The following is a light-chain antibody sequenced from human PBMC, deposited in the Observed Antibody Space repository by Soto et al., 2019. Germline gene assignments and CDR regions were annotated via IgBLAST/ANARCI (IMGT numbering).Light chain of an antibody. CDR1: QSVSSY. Sequence: EIVLTQSPATLSLSPGERATLSCRASQSVSSYLAWYQQKPGQAPRLLTYDASNRATGIPARFSGSGSGTDFTLTISRLEPEDFATYYCQQSYSTPLTFGQGTRLEIK. J-gene: IGKJ5*01. CDR3: QQSYSTPLT. V-gene: IGKV3-11*01. CDR2: DAS.